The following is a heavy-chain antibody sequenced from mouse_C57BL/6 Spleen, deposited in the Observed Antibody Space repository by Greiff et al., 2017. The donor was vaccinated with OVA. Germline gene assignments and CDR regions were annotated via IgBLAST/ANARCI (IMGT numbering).Heavy chain of an antibody. Sequence: EVQLQQSGPELVKPGASVKISCKASGYSFTGYYMNWVKQSPEKSLEWIGEINPSTGGTTYNQKFKAKATLTVDKSSSTAYMQLKSLTSEDSAVYYCANDGYYGYYAMDYWGQGTSVTVSS. J-gene: IGHJ4*01. CDR2: INPSTGGT. CDR3: ANDGYYGYYAMDY. CDR1: GYSFTGYY. D-gene: IGHD2-3*01. V-gene: IGHV1-42*01.